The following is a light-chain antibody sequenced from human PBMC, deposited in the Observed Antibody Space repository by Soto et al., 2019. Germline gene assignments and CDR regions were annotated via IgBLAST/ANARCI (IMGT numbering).Light chain of an antibody. V-gene: IGLV2-23*02. J-gene: IGLJ2*01. CDR1: SSDVGSYNL. CDR2: EVS. Sequence: QSALTQPASVSGSPGQSITISCTGTSSDVGSYNLVSWYQQHPGKAPKLMIYEVSKRPSGVSNRFSGSKSGNTASLTISGLQAEDEAYYYGCSYAGSPRVFGGGTTHTVL. CDR3: CSYAGSPRV.